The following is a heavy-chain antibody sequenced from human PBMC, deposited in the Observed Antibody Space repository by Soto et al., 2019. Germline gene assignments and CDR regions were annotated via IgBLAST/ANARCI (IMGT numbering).Heavy chain of an antibody. CDR3: AKGGSMIVARLDY. CDR2: ISGSGGTT. D-gene: IGHD3-22*01. J-gene: IGHJ4*02. CDR1: GFTFSTYA. Sequence: PGGSLRLSCAASGFTFSTYAMSWVRQAPGKGLEWVSGISGSGGTTSYADSVKGRFTISRDNAHNLLYLQMNSLRAEDTAVYYCAKGGSMIVARLDYWGQGTLVTVSS. V-gene: IGHV3-23*01.